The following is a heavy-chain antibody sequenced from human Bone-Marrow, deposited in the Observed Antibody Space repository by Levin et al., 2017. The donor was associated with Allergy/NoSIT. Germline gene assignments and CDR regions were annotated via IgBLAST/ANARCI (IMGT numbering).Heavy chain of an antibody. CDR1: GDTFSNSA. CDR2: IIPLFGTT. J-gene: IGHJ4*02. CDR3: ARAPSPLYVDY. D-gene: IGHD2/OR15-2a*01. V-gene: IGHV1-69*06. Sequence: SVKVSCKTSGDTFSNSAISWLRQAPGQGLEWVGGIIPLFGTTNYAQKFQDRVTITADISTSTAYMEFSSLTSEDTAVYYCARAPSPLYVDYWGQGTLVTVSS.